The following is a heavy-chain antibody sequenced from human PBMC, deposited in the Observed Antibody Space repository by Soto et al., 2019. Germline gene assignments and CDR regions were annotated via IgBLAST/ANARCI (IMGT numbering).Heavy chain of an antibody. CDR2: IYYSGST. V-gene: IGHV4-31*03. CDR1: GGSISSGGYY. Sequence: QVQLQESGPGLVKPSQTLSLTCTVSGGSISSGGYYWSWIRQHPGKGLEWIGYIYYSGSTYYNPSLKSRVTISVDTSKNQFSLKLSSVTAADTAVYYCAREGGGYCSSTSCYLSDFDLWGRGTLVTVSS. D-gene: IGHD2-2*01. J-gene: IGHJ2*01. CDR3: AREGGGYCSSTSCYLSDFDL.